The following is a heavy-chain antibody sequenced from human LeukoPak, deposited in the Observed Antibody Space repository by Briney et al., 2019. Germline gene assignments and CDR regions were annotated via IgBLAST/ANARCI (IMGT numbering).Heavy chain of an antibody. D-gene: IGHD2/OR15-2a*01. V-gene: IGHV3-66*01. CDR1: GFTVSSNY. CDR2: IYSGGST. Sequence: GGSLRLSCAASGFTVSSNYMSWVRQAPGKGLEWVSVIYSGGSTYYADSVKGRFTISRDNSKNTLYLQMNSLRAEDTAVYYCARDHSDYYGMDVWGQGTTVTVSS. CDR3: ARDHSDYYGMDV. J-gene: IGHJ6*02.